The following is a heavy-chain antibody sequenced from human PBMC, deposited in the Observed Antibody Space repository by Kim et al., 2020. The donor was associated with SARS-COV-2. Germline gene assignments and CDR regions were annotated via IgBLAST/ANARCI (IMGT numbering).Heavy chain of an antibody. Sequence: GESLKISCKTSGYSFTNNWIGWARQMPGKGLEWMGIIYPIDSDSRYSPSFQNQVTFSVDKSINTAYLQLSSLKAADTATYYCARLRVGGSFGDAFDLGGQGTLVTVSS. CDR2: IYPIDSDS. CDR1: GYSFTNNW. D-gene: IGHD1-26*01. V-gene: IGHV5-51*01. CDR3: ARLRVGGSFGDAFDL. J-gene: IGHJ3*01.